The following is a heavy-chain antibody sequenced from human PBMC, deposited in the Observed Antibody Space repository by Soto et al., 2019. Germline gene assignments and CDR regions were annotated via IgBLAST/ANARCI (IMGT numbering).Heavy chain of an antibody. CDR2: FDPEDGET. CDR3: ATRGPCGGDCYSAFDI. D-gene: IGHD2-21*02. CDR1: GYTLTELS. Sequence: ASVQVSCKVSGYTLTELSMHWVRQAPGKGLEWMGGFDPEDGETIYAQKFQGRVTMTEDTSTDTAYMELSSVRSEDTAVYYCATRGPCGGDCYSAFDIWGQGTMVTVSS. V-gene: IGHV1-24*01. J-gene: IGHJ3*02.